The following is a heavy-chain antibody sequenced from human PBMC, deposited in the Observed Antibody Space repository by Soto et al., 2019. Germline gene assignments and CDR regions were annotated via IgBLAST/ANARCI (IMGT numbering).Heavy chain of an antibody. J-gene: IGHJ6*02. CDR3: ETFRCAKLKNYYYYGMAV. Sequence: SVKVSCKASGGTFSSYAISWVRQAPGQGLEWMGGIIPIFGTANYAQKFQGRVTITADESTSTAYMELSSLRSEDTAVYYCETFRCAKLKNYYYYGMAVWGQGTTVTVSS. D-gene: IGHD1-1*01. V-gene: IGHV1-69*13. CDR1: GGTFSSYA. CDR2: IIPIFGTA.